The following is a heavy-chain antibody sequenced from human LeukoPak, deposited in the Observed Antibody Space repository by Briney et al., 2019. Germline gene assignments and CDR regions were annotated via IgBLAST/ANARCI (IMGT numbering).Heavy chain of an antibody. CDR2: IYTSGST. V-gene: IGHV4-61*02. CDR3: ARPVDVSGWYGAFDI. J-gene: IGHJ3*02. D-gene: IGHD6-19*01. Sequence: SQTLSLTCTVSGGSISSGSYYWSWIRQPAGKGREWIGRIYTSGSTNYNPSLKSRVTISVDTSKNQFSLKLSSVTAADTAVYYCARPVDVSGWYGAFDIWGQGTMVTVSS. CDR1: GGSISSGSYY.